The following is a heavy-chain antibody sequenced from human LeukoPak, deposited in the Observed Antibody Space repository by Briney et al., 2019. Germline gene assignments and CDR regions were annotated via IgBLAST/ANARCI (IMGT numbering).Heavy chain of an antibody. V-gene: IGHV3-21*01. D-gene: IGHD6-13*01. CDR3: ASLLQQLVPDAFDI. J-gene: IGHJ3*02. CDR2: ISSSSSYI. CDR1: GFTFSSYS. Sequence: GGTLRLSCAASGFTFSSYSMNWVRQAPGQGLEWVSSISSSSSYIYYADSVKGRFTISRDNAKNSLYLQMNSLRAEDTAVYYCASLLQQLVPDAFDIWGQGTMVTVSS.